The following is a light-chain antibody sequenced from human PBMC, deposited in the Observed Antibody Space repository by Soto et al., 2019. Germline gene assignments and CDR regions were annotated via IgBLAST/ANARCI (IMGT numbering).Light chain of an antibody. Sequence: QSALTQPHSASGSPGQSVTISCTGSSRDVGGYNYVSWYQQHPGKAPKLMIYDAIKRPSWVPDRFSGSKSGNTASLTVSGLQSDDEADYYCSSSTGSNTLGVFGTGTKLTVL. CDR1: SRDVGGYNY. V-gene: IGLV2-8*01. J-gene: IGLJ1*01. CDR3: SSSTGSNTLGV. CDR2: DAI.